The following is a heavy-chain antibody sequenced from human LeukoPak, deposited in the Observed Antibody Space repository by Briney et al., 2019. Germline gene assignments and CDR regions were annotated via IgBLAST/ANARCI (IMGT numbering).Heavy chain of an antibody. CDR1: GGSISSYY. CDR3: ARYYCIGTSCYSTNWFDP. J-gene: IGHJ5*02. V-gene: IGHV4-4*09. CDR2: FYSGGRT. D-gene: IGHD2-2*01. Sequence: KSSETLSLTCTVSGGSISSYYWSWIRQPPGKGLEWVGYFYSGGRTNSNPSLKSRVTMSVDTSKNQFSLKLSSVTAADTAMYYCARYYCIGTSCYSTNWFDPWGQGTLVTVSS.